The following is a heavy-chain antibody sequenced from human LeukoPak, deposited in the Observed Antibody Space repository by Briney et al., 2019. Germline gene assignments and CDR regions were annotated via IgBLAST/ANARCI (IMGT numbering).Heavy chain of an antibody. CDR3: AKDLIVVVVAATQVPDY. J-gene: IGHJ4*02. Sequence: GGSLRLSCAASGFPFSSYAMSWVRQAPGKGLEWVSAITGSGGTTSYADSVKGRFTISRDNSKNTLYLQMNSLRAEDTAVYYCAKDLIVVVVAATQVPDYWGQGTLVTVSS. V-gene: IGHV3-23*01. CDR2: ITGSGGTT. D-gene: IGHD2-15*01. CDR1: GFPFSSYA.